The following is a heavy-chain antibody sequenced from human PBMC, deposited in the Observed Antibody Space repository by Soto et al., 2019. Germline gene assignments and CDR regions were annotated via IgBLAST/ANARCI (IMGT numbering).Heavy chain of an antibody. CDR2: ISAYNGNT. V-gene: IGHV1-18*01. CDR3: ARDRGAVAGYYYYGMDV. CDR1: GCTFTSYG. J-gene: IGHJ6*02. Sequence: ASVKVSCKASGCTFTSYGISWVRQAPGQGLEWMGWISAYNGNTNYAQKLQGRVTMTTDTSTSTAYMELRSLRSDDTAVYYCARDRGAVAGYYYYGMDVWGQGTTVTVSS. D-gene: IGHD6-19*01.